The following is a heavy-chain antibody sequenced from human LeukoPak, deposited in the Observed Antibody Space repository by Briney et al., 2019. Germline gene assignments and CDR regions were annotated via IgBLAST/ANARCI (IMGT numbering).Heavy chain of an antibody. CDR3: ASKWVTYYYNSSYYHYPTDVFDI. V-gene: IGHV1-69*05. J-gene: IGHJ3*02. CDR2: IIPIFGTA. CDR1: GGTFRSYA. Sequence: APVKFSCKASGGTFRSYAISWVGQAPGQGLEWMGGIIPIFGTANYAQKFQGRVTMTRDTSISTAYMELSRLRSDDTAVYYCASKWVTYYYNSSYYHYPTDVFDIWGQGTMVTVSS. D-gene: IGHD3-22*01.